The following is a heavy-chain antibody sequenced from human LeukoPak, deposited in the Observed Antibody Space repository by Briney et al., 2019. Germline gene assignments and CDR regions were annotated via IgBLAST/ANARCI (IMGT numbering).Heavy chain of an antibody. V-gene: IGHV1-2*02. J-gene: IGHJ4*02. CDR1: GYTFTGYY. CDR2: INPNSGGT. D-gene: IGHD3-9*01. Sequence: ASVKVSCKASGYTFTGYYMHWVRQAPGQGLEWMGWINPNSGGTNYAQKFQGRVTMTRDTSISTAYMELSRLRSDDTAVYYCARDLRFHWADPGGAYWGQGTLVTVSS. CDR3: ARDLRFHWADPGGAY.